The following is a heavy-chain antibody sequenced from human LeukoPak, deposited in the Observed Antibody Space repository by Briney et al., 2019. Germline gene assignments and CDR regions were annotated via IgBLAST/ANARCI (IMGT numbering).Heavy chain of an antibody. V-gene: IGHV3-23*01. D-gene: IGHD6-13*01. J-gene: IGHJ4*02. Sequence: GGSLRLSCGASGFTFRTYAMSWVRQAPGKGLEWVSGISDGGSRTFYAESVKGRFTVSRDNSKNTLYLRMNSLRAEDTAIYYCTRNQILDDTGSWYAYWGQGTLVTVPS. CDR3: TRNQILDDTGSWYAY. CDR1: GFTFRTYA. CDR2: ISDGGSRT.